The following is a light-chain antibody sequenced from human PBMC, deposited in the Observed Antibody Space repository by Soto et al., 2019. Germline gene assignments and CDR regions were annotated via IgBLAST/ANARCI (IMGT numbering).Light chain of an antibody. J-gene: IGLJ3*02. Sequence: QSALTQPPSASGTPGQRVTISCSGSSSNIGTNTVNWYQQFPRSAPKLLMYSSNQQPSGVPDRFSGSKSGTSASLAISGLQSEDEADYYCAAWDGSLNVVLFGGGTQLTVL. CDR2: SSN. V-gene: IGLV1-44*01. CDR1: SSNIGTNT. CDR3: AAWDGSLNVVL.